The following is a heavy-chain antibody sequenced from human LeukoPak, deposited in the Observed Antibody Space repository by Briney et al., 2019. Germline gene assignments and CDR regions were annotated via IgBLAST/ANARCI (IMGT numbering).Heavy chain of an antibody. CDR2: ISYDGSNK. J-gene: IGHJ4*02. V-gene: IGHV3-30*03. CDR3: AREASIVVRCSDY. CDR1: GFTFSSYG. D-gene: IGHD6-6*01. Sequence: GGSLRLSCEASGFTFSSYGIHWVRQAPGKGLEWVAVISYDGSNKYYADSVKGRFTISRDNSKNTLYLQMGSLRAEDMAVYYCAREASIVVRCSDYWGQGTLVTVSS.